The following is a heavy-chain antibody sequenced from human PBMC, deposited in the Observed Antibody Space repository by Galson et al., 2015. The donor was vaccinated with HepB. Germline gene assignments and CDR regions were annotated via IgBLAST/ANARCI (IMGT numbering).Heavy chain of an antibody. CDR1: GFTFSRYW. J-gene: IGHJ2*01. CDR2: IKKDGSEK. CDR3: ARGGLPVAEWGDWYFDL. Sequence: SLRLSCAVSGFTFSRYWMNWVRQAPGKGLEWLANIKKDGSEKYYVDSVKGRFTISRDNAKNSLFLQMNSLRLEDTAVYYCARGGLPVAEWGDWYFDLWGRGTLVTVSS. D-gene: IGHD6-19*01. V-gene: IGHV3-7*01.